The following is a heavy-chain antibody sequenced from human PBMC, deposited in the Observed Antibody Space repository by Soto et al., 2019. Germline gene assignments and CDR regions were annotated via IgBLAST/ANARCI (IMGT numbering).Heavy chain of an antibody. J-gene: IGHJ4*02. CDR1: GDSINSDKYY. Sequence: QLQLQESGPGLVKPSETLSLTCSVSGDSINSDKYYWGWIRQPPGKGLEWIGSIYFCGNSYYNPSLQTRVTISLDKSQSQFSLQLNSVTAADSAVYFCARLEGLATISYYFDFWGQGALVTVSS. V-gene: IGHV4-39*01. D-gene: IGHD3-9*01. CDR2: IYFCGNS. CDR3: ARLEGLATISYYFDF.